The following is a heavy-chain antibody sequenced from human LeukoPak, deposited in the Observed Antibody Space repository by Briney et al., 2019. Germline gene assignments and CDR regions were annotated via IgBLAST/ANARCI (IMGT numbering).Heavy chain of an antibody. CDR3: ARDDGTFIAARPAYAFDV. J-gene: IGHJ3*01. CDR1: GFTFSSYW. V-gene: IGHV3-74*01. CDR2: INNDGSST. D-gene: IGHD6-6*01. Sequence: PGGSLRLSCGASGFTFSSYWMHWVRQAPGKGLVWVSRINNDGSSTSYADSVQGRFTISRDNSKNALYLQMNSLRAEDTALYYCARDDGTFIAARPAYAFDVWGQGTMVTVSS.